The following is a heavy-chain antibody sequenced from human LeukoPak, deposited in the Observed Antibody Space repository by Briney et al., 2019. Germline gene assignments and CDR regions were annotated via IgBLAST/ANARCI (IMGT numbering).Heavy chain of an antibody. D-gene: IGHD3-10*01. CDR3: ARDRAGSGSGVSGY. Sequence: ASVKVSCKASGYTFTGYYMHWVRQAPGQGLELMGWINPNSGGTNYAQKFQGRVTMTRDTSISTAYMELSRRRSDAPAVYYCARDRAGSGSGVSGYWGQGTLVTVSS. V-gene: IGHV1-2*02. CDR1: GYTFTGYY. CDR2: INPNSGGT. J-gene: IGHJ4*02.